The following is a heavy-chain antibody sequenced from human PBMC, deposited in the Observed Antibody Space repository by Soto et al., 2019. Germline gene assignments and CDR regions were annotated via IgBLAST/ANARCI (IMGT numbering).Heavy chain of an antibody. CDR2: ISAYNGNT. CDR1: GYTFTSYG. V-gene: IGHV1-18*01. Sequence: ASVKVSCKASGYTFTSYGISWVRQAPGQGLEWMGRISAYNGNTNYAQKLQGRVTMTTDTSTSTAYMELRSLRSDDTAVYYCARDSNYDILTGHYGWFDPWGQGTLVTVSS. D-gene: IGHD3-9*01. CDR3: ARDSNYDILTGHYGWFDP. J-gene: IGHJ5*02.